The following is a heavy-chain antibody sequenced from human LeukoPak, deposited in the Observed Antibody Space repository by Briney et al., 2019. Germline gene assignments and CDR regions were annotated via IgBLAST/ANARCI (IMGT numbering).Heavy chain of an antibody. D-gene: IGHD4-17*01. V-gene: IGHV4-30-4*08. CDR3: ARSYGDYEVTPFDY. J-gene: IGHJ4*02. Sequence: SETLSLTCAVYGGSFSGYYWSWIRQPPGKGLEWIGYIYYSGSTYYNPSLKSRVTISVDTSKNQFSLKLSSVTAADTAVYYCARSYGDYEVTPFDYWGQGTLVTVSS. CDR2: IYYSGST. CDR1: GGSFSGYY.